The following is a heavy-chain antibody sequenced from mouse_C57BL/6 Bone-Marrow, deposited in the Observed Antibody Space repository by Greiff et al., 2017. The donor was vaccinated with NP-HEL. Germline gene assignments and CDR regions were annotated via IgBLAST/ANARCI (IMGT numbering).Heavy chain of an antibody. CDR3: ARQGLRYAMDY. Sequence: EVMLVESGGGLVQPGGSLKLSCAASGFTFSDYYMYWVRQTPEKRLEWVAYISNGGGSTYYPDTVKGRFTISRDNAKNTLYLQMSRLKSEDTAMYYCARQGLRYAMDYWGQGTSVTVSS. CDR2: ISNGGGST. D-gene: IGHD2-2*01. J-gene: IGHJ4*01. V-gene: IGHV5-12*01. CDR1: GFTFSDYY.